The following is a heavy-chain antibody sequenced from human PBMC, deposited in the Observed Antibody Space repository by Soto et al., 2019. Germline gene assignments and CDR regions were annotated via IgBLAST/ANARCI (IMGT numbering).Heavy chain of an antibody. CDR3: ARDLPPFDS. Sequence: QVQLVQSGAEVKKPGASVKVSCKASGYTFTSYGISWVRQAPGQGLEWMGWSSDYNGNTNYAQKLQGRVTMTTDTSTCTAYIDLRSLRSDNTAVYYCARDLPPFDSWGQGTLVTVSS. CDR1: GYTFTSYG. V-gene: IGHV1-18*01. CDR2: SSDYNGNT. J-gene: IGHJ4*02.